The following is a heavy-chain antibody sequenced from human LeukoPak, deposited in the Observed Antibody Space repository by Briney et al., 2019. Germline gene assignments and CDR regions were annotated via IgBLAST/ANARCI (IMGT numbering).Heavy chain of an antibody. Sequence: GGSLRLSCEASGFRFTIYEMNWVRQAPGKGLEGISYITSNGRTTYYADSVKGRFTISRDNAKNSLYLQMNSLRADDTAVYYCARVQVVGEVITTFSDFWGRGSLVTVSS. CDR3: ARVQVVGEVITTFSDF. CDR1: GFRFTIYE. CDR2: ITSNGRTT. J-gene: IGHJ4*02. D-gene: IGHD2/OR15-2a*01. V-gene: IGHV3-48*03.